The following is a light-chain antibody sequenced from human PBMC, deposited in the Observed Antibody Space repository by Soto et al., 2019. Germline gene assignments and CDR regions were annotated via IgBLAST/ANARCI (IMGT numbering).Light chain of an antibody. V-gene: IGKV2-40*01. CDR2: SLS. CDR1: QSLLGSTGGNTY. J-gene: IGKJ5*01. Sequence: DVVMTQTPLSLLVTLGEPASISCRSSQSLLGSTGGNTYVDWYLQRPGQSPHLLIYSLSYRASGVPDRFSGSGSGTDFTLNISRVEAEDVGVYYCMQRMEFPITFGQGTRLEIK. CDR3: MQRMEFPIT.